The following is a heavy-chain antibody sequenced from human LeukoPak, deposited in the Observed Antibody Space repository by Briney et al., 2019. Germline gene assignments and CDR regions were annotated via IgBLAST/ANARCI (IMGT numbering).Heavy chain of an antibody. CDR2: ISGSGGST. J-gene: IGHJ4*02. D-gene: IGHD3-10*01. V-gene: IGHV3-23*01. CDR3: AKDTRITMVRGMGY. CDR1: GFTFSSYA. Sequence: GGSLRLSCAASGFTFSSYAMSWVRQAPGEGLGWVSAISGSGGSTYYADSVKGRFTISRDNSKNTLYLQMNSLRAEDTAVYYCAKDTRITMVRGMGYWGQGTLVTVSS.